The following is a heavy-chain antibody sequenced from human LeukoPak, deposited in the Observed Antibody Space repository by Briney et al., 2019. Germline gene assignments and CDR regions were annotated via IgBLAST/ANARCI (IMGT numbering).Heavy chain of an antibody. CDR1: GFTIRDYY. CDR2: IRSKAYGGTT. J-gene: IGHJ5*02. D-gene: IGHD4-17*01. Sequence: GGSLRLSCAASGFTIRDYYMSWIRQAPGKGLEWVGFIRSKAYGGTTEYAASVKGRFTISRDDSKSIAYLQMNSLKTKGTAVYYCTRAGVTTTWGQGTLVTVSS. CDR3: TRAGVTTT. V-gene: IGHV3-49*03.